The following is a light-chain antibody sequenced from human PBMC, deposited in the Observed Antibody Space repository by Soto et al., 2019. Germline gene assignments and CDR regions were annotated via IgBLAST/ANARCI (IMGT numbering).Light chain of an antibody. Sequence: ENILTQSPATLSLSPGERATLSCRASQSVSSYLAWYQQKPGQAPRLLIYDASNRATAIPARFSGSGSGTDFTLTISSLEFEDFEVIHCQQRSTWPPLTFAHGPGLDI. CDR3: QQRSTWPPLT. V-gene: IGKV3-11*01. CDR2: DAS. J-gene: IGKJ5*01. CDR1: QSVSSY.